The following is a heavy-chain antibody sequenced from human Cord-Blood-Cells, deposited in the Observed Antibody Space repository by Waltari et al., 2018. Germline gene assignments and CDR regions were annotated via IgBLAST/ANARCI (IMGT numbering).Heavy chain of an antibody. CDR2: RKQEGREK. CDR1: GVTLSSHW. Sequence: VQLVESGGGLVQPGGSLRLSCAASGVTLSSHWMSWVGQAPGKGLEGVANRKQEGREKYYVDSGKGRFTISRDNAKNSLYLQMNSLRAEDTAVYYCARDGRSGSYSDYWGQGTLVTVSS. V-gene: IGHV3-7*01. CDR3: ARDGRSGSYSDY. D-gene: IGHD1-26*01. J-gene: IGHJ4*02.